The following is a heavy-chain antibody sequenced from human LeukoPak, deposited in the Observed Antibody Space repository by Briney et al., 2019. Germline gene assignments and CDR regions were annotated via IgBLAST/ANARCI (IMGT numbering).Heavy chain of an antibody. CDR3: AKYFYDSSTYSFDY. CDR2: IGSGGTT. Sequence: GGSLRLSCAGFGFTFSSYVMSWVRQAPGKGLEWVSSIGSGGTTHYADSVKGRFTISRDNSKNTLFLQMNSLRAEDTAVYYCAKYFYDSSTYSFDYWGQGTLVTVSS. V-gene: IGHV3-23*01. J-gene: IGHJ4*02. CDR1: GFTFSSYV. D-gene: IGHD3-22*01.